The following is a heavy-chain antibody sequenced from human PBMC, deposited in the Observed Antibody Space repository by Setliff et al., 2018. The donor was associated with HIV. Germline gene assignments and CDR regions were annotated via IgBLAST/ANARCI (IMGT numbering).Heavy chain of an antibody. D-gene: IGHD3-10*01. Sequence: SETLSLTCSVSGGSINSGHYYWIWHHHHKGKGLEGIGYIYYTGSTYFNPYLKSPVTLSIETSKNQFSLKLSSVTAADTAVYYCARDRYAGEIDYWGQGTLVTVSS. J-gene: IGHJ4*02. V-gene: IGHV4-31*01. CDR2: IYYTGST. CDR1: GGSINSGHYY. CDR3: ARDRYAGEIDY.